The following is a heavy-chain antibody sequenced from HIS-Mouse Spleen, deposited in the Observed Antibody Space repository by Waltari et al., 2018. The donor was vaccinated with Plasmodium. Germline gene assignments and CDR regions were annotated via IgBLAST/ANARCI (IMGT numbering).Heavy chain of an antibody. CDR2: IYHSGST. V-gene: IGHV4-38-2*02. D-gene: IGHD6-13*01. Sequence: QVQLQESGPGLVKPSETLSLTCTVSGYSISSGYYWGWIRQPPGKGLEWFGSIYHSGSTHYNPSLKSRVTIAVDTSKNQFSLKLGSVTAADTAVYYCARGVGYSSSWYWFDPWGQGTLVTVSS. CDR3: ARGVGYSSSWYWFDP. J-gene: IGHJ5*02. CDR1: GYSISSGYY.